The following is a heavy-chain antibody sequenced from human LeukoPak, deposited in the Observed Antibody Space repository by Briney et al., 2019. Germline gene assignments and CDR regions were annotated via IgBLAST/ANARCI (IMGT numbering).Heavy chain of an antibody. V-gene: IGHV3-43*01. J-gene: IGHJ6*03. CDR1: GFTFDDYT. D-gene: IGHD6-13*01. CDR3: ARDRTAEAGNDYYMGV. Sequence: PGGSLRLSCAASGFTFDDYTMHWVRQPPGKGLEWISLITWDGGTTYYADSVRGRFTLSRDNSKNSLFLRMNSLRPEDTALYYCARDRTAEAGNDYYMGVWGNGTTVIVSS. CDR2: ITWDGGTT.